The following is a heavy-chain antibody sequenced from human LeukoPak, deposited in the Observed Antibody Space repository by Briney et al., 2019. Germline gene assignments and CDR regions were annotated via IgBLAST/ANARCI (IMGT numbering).Heavy chain of an antibody. CDR2: ISFDGNNT. J-gene: IGHJ4*02. Sequence: GGSLRLSCAASGFTFSNFPMHWVRQAPGRGLGWVSLISFDGNNTSYADSVKGRFTISRANSETALYLHLNRLRAEEAAGYYCARGYSHGTASFDYWGQGILVTVSS. V-gene: IGHV3-30-3*01. D-gene: IGHD5-18*01. CDR3: ARGYSHGTASFDY. CDR1: GFTFSNFP.